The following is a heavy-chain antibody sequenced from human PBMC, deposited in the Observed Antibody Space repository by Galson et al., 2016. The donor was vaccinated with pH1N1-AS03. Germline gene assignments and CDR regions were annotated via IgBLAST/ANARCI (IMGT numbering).Heavy chain of an antibody. V-gene: IGHV3-53*01. Sequence: SLRLSCAASGFTVSTNYMTWVRQAPGKGLEWISVIYAGGGTHYADSVKGRFTISNYNYKNTVYLQMNSLRAEDTAVYYCARDTDHYGMDVWGQGTTVTVSS. J-gene: IGHJ6*02. CDR3: ARDTDHYGMDV. CDR2: IYAGGGT. CDR1: GFTVSTNY.